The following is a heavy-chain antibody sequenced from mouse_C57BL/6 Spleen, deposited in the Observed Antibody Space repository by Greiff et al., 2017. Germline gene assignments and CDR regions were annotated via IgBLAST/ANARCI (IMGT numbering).Heavy chain of an antibody. CDR2: INPYNGGT. CDR1: GYTFTDYY. J-gene: IGHJ2*01. CDR3: ARRGIRWYFDY. Sequence: VQLQQSGPVLVKPGASVKMSCKASGYTFTDYYMNWVKQSHGKSLEWIGVINPYNGGTSYNQKFKGKATLTVDKSSSTAYMELNSLTSEDSAVYYCARRGIRWYFDYWGQGTTLTVSS. V-gene: IGHV1-19*01. D-gene: IGHD1-1*02.